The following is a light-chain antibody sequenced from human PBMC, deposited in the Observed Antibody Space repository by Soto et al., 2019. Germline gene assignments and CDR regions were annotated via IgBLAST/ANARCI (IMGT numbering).Light chain of an antibody. V-gene: IGKV1-39*01. Sequence: DIQVTQTTSSLSASVGDRVTVTCRTIQSVNSYLNWYQQKPGRAPKLLIYASTNLQSGVPTRFSGSGFGTYFSLTISSLQPEDFATDYCQQSYSSLFTFGQGTKLEIK. CDR1: QSVNSY. J-gene: IGKJ2*01. CDR3: QQSYSSLFT. CDR2: AST.